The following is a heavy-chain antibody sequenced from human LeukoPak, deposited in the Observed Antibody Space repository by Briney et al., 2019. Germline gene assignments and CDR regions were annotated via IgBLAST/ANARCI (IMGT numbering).Heavy chain of an antibody. CDR1: GFTFSAYS. J-gene: IGHJ5*02. CDR2: ISSGFSSSTI. V-gene: IGHV3-48*04. D-gene: IGHD5-12*01. Sequence: GSLRLSCAASGFTFSAYSMNWVRQAPGKGLEWVSYISSGFSSSTIYYADSVKGRFTISRDNAKNSVYLQMNSLRPEDTAVYYCSRDRLGGLDLWGQGTLVTVSS. CDR3: SRDRLGGLDL.